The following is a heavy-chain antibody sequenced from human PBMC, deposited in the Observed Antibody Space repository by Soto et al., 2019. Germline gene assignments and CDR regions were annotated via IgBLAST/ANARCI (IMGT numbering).Heavy chain of an antibody. Sequence: QVQLQESGPGLVKPSETLSLTCTVSGGSISSYYWSWIRQPPGKGLEWIGYIYYSGSTSYNPSLKXRXTIXVATSKNQFSLKLSSVTAADTAVYYCARRHGPFDFWGQGTLVTVSS. V-gene: IGHV4-59*01. J-gene: IGHJ4*02. CDR2: IYYSGST. CDR1: GGSISSYY. CDR3: ARRHGPFDF.